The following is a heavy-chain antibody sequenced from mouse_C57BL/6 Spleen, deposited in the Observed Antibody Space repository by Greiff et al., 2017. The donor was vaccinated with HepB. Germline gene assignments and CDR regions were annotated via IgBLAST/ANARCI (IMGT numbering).Heavy chain of an antibody. CDR3: ARLETGTRYFDS. CDR2: IYPGSGST. Sequence: QVQLQQPGAELVKPGASVKMSCKASGYTFTSYWITWVKQRPGQGLEWIGDIYPGSGSTNYNEKFKSKATLTVDTSSSTAYMQLSSLTSEDSAVYYCARLETGTRYFDSWGQGTTLTVSS. D-gene: IGHD4-1*01. CDR1: GYTFTSYW. V-gene: IGHV1-55*01. J-gene: IGHJ2*01.